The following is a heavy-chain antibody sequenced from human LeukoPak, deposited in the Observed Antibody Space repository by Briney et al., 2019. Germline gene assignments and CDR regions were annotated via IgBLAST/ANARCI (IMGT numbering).Heavy chain of an antibody. J-gene: IGHJ4*02. CDR3: AKSDGGNLDY. D-gene: IGHD6-25*01. CDR2: ISYGGSNK. V-gene: IGHV3-30*18. CDR1: GFTFSSYG. Sequence: PGGSLRLSCAASGFTFSSYGMHWVRQAPGKGLEWVAVISYGGSNKYYADSVKGRFTISRDNSKNTLYLQMNSLRAEDTAVYYCAKSDGGNLDYWGQGTLVTVSS.